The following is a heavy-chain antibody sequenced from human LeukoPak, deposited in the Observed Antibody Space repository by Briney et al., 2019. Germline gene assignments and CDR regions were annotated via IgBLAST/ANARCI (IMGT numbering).Heavy chain of an antibody. CDR1: GFTFSTYG. V-gene: IGHV3-30*02. D-gene: IGHD4-17*01. CDR3: AKMADFPIPVAGDYYFDY. J-gene: IGHJ4*02. CDR2: VRYDGSKI. Sequence: QPGGSLRLSCAASGFTFSTYGMYWVRQAPGKGLEWVAFVRYDGSKIYYAESVKGRFTLSRDISKNTLYLQMNSLRAEDTAVYYCAKMADFPIPVAGDYYFDYWGQGTLVAVSS.